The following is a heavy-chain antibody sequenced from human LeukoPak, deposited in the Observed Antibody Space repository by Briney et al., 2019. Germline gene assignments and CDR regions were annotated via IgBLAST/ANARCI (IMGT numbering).Heavy chain of an antibody. CDR2: FVLEVGET. D-gene: IGHD3-22*01. V-gene: IGHV1-24*01. Sequence: ASAKVSCKVSAYTITELSMHWVRHAPGKGLEWMGGFVLEVGETIYAQKFQGRVTMSEDKSTDTAYMELSSLRSEDTAVYYCATLYYYDSSGWRFSFDYFDYWGQGTLVTVSS. J-gene: IGHJ4*02. CDR1: AYTITELS. CDR3: ATLYYYDSSGWRFSFDYFDY.